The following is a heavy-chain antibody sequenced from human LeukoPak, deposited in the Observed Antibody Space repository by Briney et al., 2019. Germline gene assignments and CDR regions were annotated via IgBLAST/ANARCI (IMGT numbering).Heavy chain of an antibody. CDR1: GGSINNYY. D-gene: IGHD3-10*01. V-gene: IGHV4-59*08. Sequence: SETLSLTCSVSGGSINNYYWSWIRQPPGQGLQWIGYVYYTGRTSSNPSLKSRVTISVDTSKNQFSLKLSSVTAAETAVYYCASNYYGSGSLDYWGQGNLVTVSS. CDR3: ASNYYGSGSLDY. CDR2: VYYTGRT. J-gene: IGHJ4*02.